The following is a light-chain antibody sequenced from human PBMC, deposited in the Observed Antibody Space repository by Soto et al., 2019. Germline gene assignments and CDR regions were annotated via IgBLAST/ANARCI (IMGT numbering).Light chain of an antibody. J-gene: IGKJ2*01. CDR2: EAS. V-gene: IGKV3-20*01. CDR3: QQYFNSPYMYT. CDR1: ESVRSTY. Sequence: DMVMTQTPGILSLSPGDRATLSCRSSESVRSTYLAWYQQKRGQAPRLLIYEASSSSSGNPDRFSGSGAGKHFPLTISQVEPEDVAVYYCQQYFNSPYMYTLGHGTVLEI.